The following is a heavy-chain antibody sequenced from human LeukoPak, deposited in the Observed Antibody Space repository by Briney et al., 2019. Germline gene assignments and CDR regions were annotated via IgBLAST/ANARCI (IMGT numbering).Heavy chain of an antibody. J-gene: IGHJ4*02. D-gene: IGHD1-1*01. Sequence: ASVKVSCKASGYTFTNYGISWVRQAPGQGLEWMGWINPNSGGTNYAQKFQGRVTMTRDTSISTAYMELSRLRSDDTAVYYCARGANAEGYWGQGTLVTVSS. CDR3: ARGANAEGY. CDR2: INPNSGGT. CDR1: GYTFTNYG. V-gene: IGHV1-2*02.